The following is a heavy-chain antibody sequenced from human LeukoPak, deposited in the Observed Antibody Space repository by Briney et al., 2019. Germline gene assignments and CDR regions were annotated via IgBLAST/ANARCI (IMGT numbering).Heavy chain of an antibody. CDR3: ARFLVPSAFDY. CDR2: IYSGGST. D-gene: IGHD2-2*01. V-gene: IGHV3-66*01. CDR1: GFTVSSNY. Sequence: RPGGSLRLSCAASGFTVSSNYMSWVRQAPGKGLEWVSVIYSGGSTYYADSVKGRFTISRDNSKDTLYLQMNSLRAEDTAVYYCARFLVPSAFDYWGQGALVTVSS. J-gene: IGHJ4*02.